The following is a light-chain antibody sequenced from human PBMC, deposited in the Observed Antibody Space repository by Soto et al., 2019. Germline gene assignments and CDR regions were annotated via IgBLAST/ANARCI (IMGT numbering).Light chain of an antibody. J-gene: IGKJ1*01. Sequence: ATQMTQSPSSLSASVGDRVTITCRASQDIGNDLGWYQQKPGKAPNLLIYAASSLQSGVPSRFSGSGSGTDFSLTTSSLQPEDCATYYCLQDYNSPPTFGPGTRVEIK. CDR3: LQDYNSPPT. V-gene: IGKV1-6*01. CDR1: QDIGND. CDR2: AAS.